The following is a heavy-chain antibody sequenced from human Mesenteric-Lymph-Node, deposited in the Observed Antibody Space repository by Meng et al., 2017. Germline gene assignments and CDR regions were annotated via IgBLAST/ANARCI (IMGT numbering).Heavy chain of an antibody. V-gene: IGHV3-74*01. J-gene: IGHJ4*02. Sequence: EVQLVESGGGVVQPGGSLRLSCAASGFTFSSYWMHWVRQVPVKGLVWVSRINTDGRSTSYTDSVKGRFTISRDNAKKTLYLQMNSLRAEDTAVYYCVRWDYGVNSGPENWGQGTLVTVSS. D-gene: IGHD4/OR15-4a*01. CDR2: INTDGRST. CDR3: VRWDYGVNSGPEN. CDR1: GFTFSSYW.